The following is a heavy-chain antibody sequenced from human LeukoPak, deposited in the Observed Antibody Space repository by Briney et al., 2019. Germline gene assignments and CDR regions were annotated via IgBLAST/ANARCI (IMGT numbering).Heavy chain of an antibody. CDR2: IYYSGST. CDR3: ARGGHSYYYDSSGYPFFDY. CDR1: GGSISSGGYY. J-gene: IGHJ4*02. V-gene: IGHV4-39*07. Sequence: SETLSLTCTVSGGSISSGGYYWGWIRQPPGKGLEWIGSIYYSGSTYYNPSLKSRVTISVDTSKNQFSLKLSSVTAADTAVYYCARGGHSYYYDSSGYPFFDYWGQGTLVTVSS. D-gene: IGHD3-22*01.